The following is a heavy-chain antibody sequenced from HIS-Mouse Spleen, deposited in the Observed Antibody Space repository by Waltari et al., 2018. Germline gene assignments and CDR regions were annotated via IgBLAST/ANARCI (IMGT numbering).Heavy chain of an antibody. D-gene: IGHD3-10*01. Sequence: QVQLQESGPGLVKPSQTLSLTCTVPGGSISSGDCYWRWTPQPPGKGLEWIGYIYYSGSTYYNPSLKSRVTISVDTSKNQFSLKLSSVTAADTAVYYCARLTRREIGEFDYWGQGTLVTVSS. CDR2: IYYSGST. CDR1: GGSISSGDCY. V-gene: IGHV4-30-4*01. J-gene: IGHJ4*02. CDR3: ARLTRREIGEFDY.